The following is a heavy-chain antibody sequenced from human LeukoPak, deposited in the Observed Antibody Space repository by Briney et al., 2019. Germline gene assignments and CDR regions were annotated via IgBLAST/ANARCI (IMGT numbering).Heavy chain of an antibody. D-gene: IGHD6-13*01. CDR2: IYYSGST. V-gene: IGHV4-59*01. Sequence: SETLSLTCTVSGGSISSYYWSWIRQPPGKGLEWIGYIYYSGSTNYNPSLKSRVTISVDTPKNQFSLKLSSVTAADTAVYYCARVIGIAAAGPGYYYGMDVWGQGTTVTVSS. J-gene: IGHJ6*02. CDR1: GGSISSYY. CDR3: ARVIGIAAAGPGYYYGMDV.